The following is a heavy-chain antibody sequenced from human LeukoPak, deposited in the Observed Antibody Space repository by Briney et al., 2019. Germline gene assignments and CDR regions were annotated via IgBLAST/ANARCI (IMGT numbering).Heavy chain of an antibody. D-gene: IGHD7-27*01. CDR2: MNPNSGNT. V-gene: IGHV1-8*01. CDR1: GYTFTGYD. CDR3: ARDLKLGIYDY. Sequence: ASVKVSCKASGYTFTGYDINWVRQATGQGLEWMGWMNPNSGNTGYAQKFQGRVTMTRNTSICTAYMELSSLRSEDTAVYYCARDLKLGIYDYWGQGTLVTVSS. J-gene: IGHJ4*02.